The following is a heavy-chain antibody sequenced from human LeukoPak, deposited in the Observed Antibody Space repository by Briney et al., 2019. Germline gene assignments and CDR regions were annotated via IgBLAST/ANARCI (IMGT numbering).Heavy chain of an antibody. CDR3: ATSARTYIGSSLDY. V-gene: IGHV3-30*02. Sequence: SGGSLRLSCAASGFTFSSYGMHWVRQAPGKGLEWVAFIRYDGSNKYYADSVKGRFTISRDNSKNTLYLQMNSLRAEDTALYYCATSARTYIGSSLDYWGQGTLVTVSS. CDR1: GFTFSSYG. D-gene: IGHD2-15*01. CDR2: IRYDGSNK. J-gene: IGHJ4*02.